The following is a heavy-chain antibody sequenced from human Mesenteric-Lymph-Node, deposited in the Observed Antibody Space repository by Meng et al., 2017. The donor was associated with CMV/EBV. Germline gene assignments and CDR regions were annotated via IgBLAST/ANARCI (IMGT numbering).Heavy chain of an antibody. CDR3: ARDRLPTTSFYGQFDS. J-gene: IGHJ4*02. V-gene: IGHV3-21*01. Sequence: GESLKISCAAPGFTFSAYSMNWVRQAPGKGLEWVSSISGSSSYIYYADSVKGRFAISRDNAKKSLYLQMNSLRAEDTAVYYCARDRLPTTSFYGQFDSWGQGTLVTVSS. CDR2: ISGSSSYI. D-gene: IGHD2-2*01. CDR1: GFTFSAYS.